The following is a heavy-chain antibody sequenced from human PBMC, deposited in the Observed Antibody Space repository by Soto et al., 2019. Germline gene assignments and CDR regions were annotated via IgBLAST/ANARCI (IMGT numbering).Heavy chain of an antibody. D-gene: IGHD1-26*01. CDR3: ARGGSLYWYFDL. CDR2: INAGNGNT. Sequence: QVQLVQSGAEVKKPGASVKVSCKASGYTFTSYAIHWVRQAPGQRLEWMGWINAGNGNTKYSQKCQGRVTITRDTSASTAYMELSSLRSEDTAVYYCARGGSLYWYFDLWGRGTLVTVSS. CDR1: GYTFTSYA. V-gene: IGHV1-3*01. J-gene: IGHJ2*01.